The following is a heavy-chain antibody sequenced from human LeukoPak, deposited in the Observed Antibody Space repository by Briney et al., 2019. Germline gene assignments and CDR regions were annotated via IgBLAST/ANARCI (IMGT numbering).Heavy chain of an antibody. CDR3: ARFGSSWYAGFDP. CDR2: ISAYNGNT. CDR1: DCVFLGCG. V-gene: IGHV1-18*01. J-gene: IGHJ5*02. D-gene: IGHD6-13*01. Sequence: VSGMDCDCVFLGCGRSRIQQDPGQGLEWMGWISAYNGNTNYAQKLQGRVTMTTDTSTSTAYMELRSLRSDDTAVYYCARFGSSWYAGFDPWGQGTLVTVSS.